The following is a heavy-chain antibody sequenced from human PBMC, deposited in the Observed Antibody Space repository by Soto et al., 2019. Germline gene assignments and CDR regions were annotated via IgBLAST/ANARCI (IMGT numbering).Heavy chain of an antibody. J-gene: IGHJ5*02. V-gene: IGHV4-38-2*01. Sequence: SETLSLTCAVSGDSISSAYWWAWIRQPPGKWLEWVASIYHSGTTYYNPSLTSRATISVDTSKNQFSLKLSSVTAADTAVYYCARSDPVPAAIQSWFVPWGQGTLVTVST. CDR1: GDSISSAYW. CDR2: IYHSGTT. CDR3: ARSDPVPAAIQSWFVP. D-gene: IGHD2-2*02.